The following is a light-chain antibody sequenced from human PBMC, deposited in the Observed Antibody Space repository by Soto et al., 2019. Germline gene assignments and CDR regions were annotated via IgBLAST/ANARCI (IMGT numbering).Light chain of an antibody. J-gene: IGKJ5*01. V-gene: IGKV3-20*01. Sequence: EIVFTQSPATLSLSPWERATLSCRASQSVRNNLAWYRQKPGQAPRLLIYGASTRATGIPARFSGSGSGTDFTLTISRLEPEDFAVYYCQQYGSSPTFGQGTRLEIK. CDR3: QQYGSSPT. CDR2: GAS. CDR1: QSVRNN.